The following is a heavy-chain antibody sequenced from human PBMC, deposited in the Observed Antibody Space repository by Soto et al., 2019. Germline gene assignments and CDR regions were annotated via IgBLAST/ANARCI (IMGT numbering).Heavy chain of an antibody. J-gene: IGHJ6*02. Sequence: SETLSLTCTVSGASISSSSNYWGWIRQAPGKGLEWIGYLYNSGSTVYNPSLKSRVTISVDTSKNQFSLKLNSVTAADTAVYYCARDLWGYCGTDCYPLDVWGQGTTVTVSS. D-gene: IGHD2-21*02. CDR3: ARDLWGYCGTDCYPLDV. CDR2: LYNSGST. V-gene: IGHV4-61*01. CDR1: GASISSSSNY.